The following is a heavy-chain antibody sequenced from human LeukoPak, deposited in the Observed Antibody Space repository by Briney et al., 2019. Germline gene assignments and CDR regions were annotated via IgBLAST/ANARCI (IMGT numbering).Heavy chain of an antibody. V-gene: IGHV3-74*01. CDR1: GFTFRNYW. CDR2: ISGDGRTT. J-gene: IGHJ4*02. CDR3: ASGPWELDY. Sequence: GGSLRLSCAASGFTFRNYWMYWVRQAPGKGLMWVSRISGDGRTTTYADSVKGRFTICRDNAKNTVYLQMNSLRVEDTALYYCASGPWELDYWGQGALVTVSS. D-gene: IGHD1-1*01.